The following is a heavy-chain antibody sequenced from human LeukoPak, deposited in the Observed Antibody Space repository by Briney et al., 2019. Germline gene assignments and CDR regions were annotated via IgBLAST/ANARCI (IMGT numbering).Heavy chain of an antibody. CDR2: ISSSSSYT. J-gene: IGHJ4*02. CDR3: ARVNSFGFDY. V-gene: IGHV3-11*06. Sequence: GGSLRLSCPASGFTFSDYYMSWIRPAPGKALEWVSYISSSSSYTNYADSVKGRFTISRDNAKNSLYLQMNSLRAEDTAVYYCARVNSFGFDYWGQGTLVTVSS. CDR1: GFTFSDYY. D-gene: IGHD5-18*01.